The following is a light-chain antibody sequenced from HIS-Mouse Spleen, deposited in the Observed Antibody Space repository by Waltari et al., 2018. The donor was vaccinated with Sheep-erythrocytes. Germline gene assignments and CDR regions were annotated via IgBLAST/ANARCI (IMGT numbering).Light chain of an antibody. J-gene: IGLJ2*01. Sequence: QSALTQPRSVSWSPGQSVTTSSTGTSSDVVGYNYVSWYQQHPGKAPKPMIYDVSKRPSGVPDRFSGSKSGNTASLTISGLQAEDEADYYCCSYAGSYSVVFGGGTKLTVL. CDR3: CSYAGSYSVV. V-gene: IGLV2-11*01. CDR1: SSDVVGYNY. CDR2: DVS.